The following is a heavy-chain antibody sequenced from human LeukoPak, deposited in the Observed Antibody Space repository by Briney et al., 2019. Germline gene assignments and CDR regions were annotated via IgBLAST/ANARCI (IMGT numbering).Heavy chain of an antibody. V-gene: IGHV4-59*02. CDR3: AGEDYGGYRFDY. CDR2: IDYSGST. D-gene: IGHD4-23*01. Sequence: SETLSLTCTVSGGSVSNYYWSWIRQPPGKGQDWIAYIDYSGSTVSNPSLKSRVTISMDTSKRQFSLKLSSVTAADAAVYYCAGEDYGGYRFDYWGQGTLVTVSS. J-gene: IGHJ4*02. CDR1: GGSVSNYY.